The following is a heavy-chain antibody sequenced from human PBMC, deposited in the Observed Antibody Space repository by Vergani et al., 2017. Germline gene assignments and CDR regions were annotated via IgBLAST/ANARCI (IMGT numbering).Heavy chain of an antibody. J-gene: IGHJ3*01. CDR1: GGSISAGYYF. CDR2: TSASGNA. CDR3: ARRSGGYYSGGKVHPLRTAFDV. V-gene: IGHV4-61*02. D-gene: IGHD2-15*01. Sequence: QVQLQASGPGRVKPSQTLSLTCTMSGGSISAGYYFWSWIRQPAGKGLEWLGHTSASGNAIHSPSLKTRVSMSVDTSKNQFSLTVTSGTAAATAIYFCARRSGGYYSGGKVHPLRTAFDVWGHGTVVTVSS.